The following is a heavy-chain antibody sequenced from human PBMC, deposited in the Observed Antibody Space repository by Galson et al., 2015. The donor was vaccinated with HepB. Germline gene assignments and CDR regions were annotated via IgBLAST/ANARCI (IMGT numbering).Heavy chain of an antibody. CDR3: ARDGGNYDSSGYAIDY. Sequence: SLRLSCAASGFTFSSYGMHWVRQAPGKGLEWVAVIWYDGSNKYYADSVKGRFTISRDNSKNTLYLQMNSLRAEDTAVYYCARDGGNYDSSGYAIDYWGQGTLVTVSS. CDR2: IWYDGSNK. J-gene: IGHJ4*02. V-gene: IGHV3-33*01. D-gene: IGHD3-22*01. CDR1: GFTFSSYG.